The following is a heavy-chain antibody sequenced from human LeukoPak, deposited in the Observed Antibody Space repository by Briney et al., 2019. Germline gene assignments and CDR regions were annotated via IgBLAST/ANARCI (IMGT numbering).Heavy chain of an antibody. CDR2: IIPIFGTA. D-gene: IGHD6-13*01. CDR1: GGTFSSYA. Sequence: ASVKVSCKASGGTFSSYAISWVRQAPGQGLEWMGGIIPIFGTANYAQKFQGRVTITADESTSTAYMELSSLRSEDTAVYYCARDDSSSWPLSYYYYMDVWGKGTAVTVSS. J-gene: IGHJ6*03. V-gene: IGHV1-69*13. CDR3: ARDDSSSWPLSYYYYMDV.